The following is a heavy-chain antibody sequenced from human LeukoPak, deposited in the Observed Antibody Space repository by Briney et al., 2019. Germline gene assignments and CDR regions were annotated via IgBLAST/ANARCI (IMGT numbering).Heavy chain of an antibody. Sequence: GGSLRLSCAASGFTFSKYWMLWVRQAPGKGLESVSRINTDGTVTTYADSVRGRFTVSRDDADNTMFLQMNSVRDEDTAVYYCATKQWLAPPPDSWGQGTPVTVSS. V-gene: IGHV3-74*01. CDR1: GFTFSKYW. D-gene: IGHD6-19*01. J-gene: IGHJ4*02. CDR2: INTDGTVT. CDR3: ATKQWLAPPPDS.